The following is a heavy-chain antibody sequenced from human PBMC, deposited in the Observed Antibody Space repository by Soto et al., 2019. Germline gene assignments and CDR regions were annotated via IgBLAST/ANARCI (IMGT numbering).Heavy chain of an antibody. J-gene: IGHJ4*02. D-gene: IGHD3-22*01. CDR3: ARDPGYYDSSGDTGGYFDY. CDR2: ISYDGSNK. CDR1: GFTFSSYA. Sequence: VGSLRLSCAASGFTFSSYAMHWVRQAPGKGLEWVAVISYDGSNKYYADSVKGRFTISRDNSKNTLYLQMNSLRAEDTAVYYCARDPGYYDSSGDTGGYFDYWGQGTLVTVSS. V-gene: IGHV3-30-3*01.